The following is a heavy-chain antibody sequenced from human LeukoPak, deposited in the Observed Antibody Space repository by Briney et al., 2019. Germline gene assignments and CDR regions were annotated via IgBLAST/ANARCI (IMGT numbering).Heavy chain of an antibody. V-gene: IGHV1-69*05. J-gene: IGHJ5*02. CDR1: GGTFSSYA. Sequence: SVKVSCKASGGTFSSYAISWVRQAPGQGLEWMGGIIPIFGTANYAQKFQGRVTITTDESTSTAYMELSSLRSEDTAVYYCARENYRGSLNWFDPWGQGTLVTASS. CDR2: IIPIFGTA. CDR3: ARENYRGSLNWFDP. D-gene: IGHD1-7*01.